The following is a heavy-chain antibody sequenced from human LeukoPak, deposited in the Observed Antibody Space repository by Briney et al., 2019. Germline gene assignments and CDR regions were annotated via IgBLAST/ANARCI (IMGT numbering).Heavy chain of an antibody. Sequence: WASVKVSCKASGYTFTSYAMNWVRQAPGQGLEWMGWINTNTGNPTYAQGFTGRFVFSLDTSVSTAYLQISSLKAEDTAVYYCAREDAVAAEGNWFDPWGQGTLVTVSS. CDR3: AREDAVAAEGNWFDP. V-gene: IGHV7-4-1*02. CDR1: GYTFTSYA. CDR2: INTNTGNP. D-gene: IGHD6-13*01. J-gene: IGHJ5*02.